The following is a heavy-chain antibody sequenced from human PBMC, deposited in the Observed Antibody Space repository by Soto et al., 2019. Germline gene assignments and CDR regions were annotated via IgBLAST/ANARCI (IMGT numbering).Heavy chain of an antibody. CDR3: ARVDYYGSSNGFDI. D-gene: IGHD3-10*01. Sequence: SDTLSLTCAVYGGSFSGYYWSWLRQPPGKGLEWIGEINHSGSTNYNPSLKSRVTISVDTTKNQFSLKLSSVTAADTAVYYCARVDYYGSSNGFDIWGQGTMVNVSS. V-gene: IGHV4-34*01. J-gene: IGHJ3*02. CDR1: GGSFSGYY. CDR2: INHSGST.